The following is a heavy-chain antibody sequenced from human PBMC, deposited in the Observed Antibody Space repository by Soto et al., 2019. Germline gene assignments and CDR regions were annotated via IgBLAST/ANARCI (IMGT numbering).Heavy chain of an antibody. CDR2: IYSGGST. V-gene: IGHV3-53*02. D-gene: IGHD6-6*01. CDR3: AIVSVTAREFDY. CDR1: GFTVSSNY. J-gene: IGHJ4*02. Sequence: EVQLVETGGGLIQPGGSLRLSCAASGFTVSSNYMSWVRQAPRKGLEWVSVIYSGGSTYYADSVKGRFTISRDNSKNTLYLQMNSLRAEDTAVYYCAIVSVTAREFDYWGQGTLVTVSS.